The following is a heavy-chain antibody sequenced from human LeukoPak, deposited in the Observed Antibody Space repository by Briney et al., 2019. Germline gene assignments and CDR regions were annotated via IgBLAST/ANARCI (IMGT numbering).Heavy chain of an antibody. CDR3: ARGYSSSSGFGRFDP. D-gene: IGHD6-6*01. V-gene: IGHV4-59*01. J-gene: IGHJ5*02. CDR2: IYYTGST. Sequence: SETLSLTCAVYVGSFSDYYWSWIRQPPGKGLEWIGYIYYTGSTNYNPSLKSRVTLSLDTSKNQFSLRLSSVTAADTAIYYCARGYSSSSGFGRFDPWGQGTLVTVSS. CDR1: VGSFSDYY.